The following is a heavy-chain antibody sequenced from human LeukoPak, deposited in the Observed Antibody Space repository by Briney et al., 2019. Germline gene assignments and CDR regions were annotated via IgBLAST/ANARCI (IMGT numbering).Heavy chain of an antibody. Sequence: GGTLRLSCAASGFTFSSFGMNWVRQAPEKGLEWVSTISAGGGSTYYADSVKGRFTISRDNAKNSLYLQMNSLRAEDTAVYYCARDKPAYYYDSSDDDAFDIWGQGTMVTVSS. CDR3: ARDKPAYYYDSSDDDAFDI. D-gene: IGHD3-22*01. V-gene: IGHV3-23*01. J-gene: IGHJ3*02. CDR1: GFTFSSFG. CDR2: ISAGGGST.